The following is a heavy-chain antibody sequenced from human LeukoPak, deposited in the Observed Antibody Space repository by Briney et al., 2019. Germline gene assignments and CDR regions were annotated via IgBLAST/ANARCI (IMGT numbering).Heavy chain of an antibody. D-gene: IGHD3-22*01. J-gene: IGHJ4*01. CDR3: ARGPGSSGGAYVGDY. CDR2: SGSSSSYI. Sequence: PGGSLRLSCAASGFTLSTYAMNWVRQAPGKGLEWVSSSGSSSSYIYYADSVKGRFSISRDNAKSTLYLQMNGLRAEDTAVYYCARGPGSSGGAYVGDYWGHGTLVTVSS. CDR1: GFTLSTYA. V-gene: IGHV3-21*06.